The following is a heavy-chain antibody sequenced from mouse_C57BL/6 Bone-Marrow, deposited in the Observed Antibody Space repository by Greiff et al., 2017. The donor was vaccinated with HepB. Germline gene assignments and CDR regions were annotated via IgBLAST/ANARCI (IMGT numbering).Heavy chain of an antibody. Sequence: QVHVKQSGAELVKPGASVKISCKASGYAFSSYWMNWVKQRPGKGLEWIGQIYPGDGDTNYNGKFKGKATLTADKSSSTAYMQLSSLTSEDSAVYFCARILSDWYFDVWGTGTTVTVSS. CDR2: IYPGDGDT. J-gene: IGHJ1*03. CDR3: ARILSDWYFDV. V-gene: IGHV1-80*01. CDR1: GYAFSSYW. D-gene: IGHD1-1*02.